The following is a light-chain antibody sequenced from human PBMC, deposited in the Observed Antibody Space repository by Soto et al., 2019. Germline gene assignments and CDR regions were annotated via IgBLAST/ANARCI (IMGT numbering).Light chain of an antibody. CDR3: QQSYGTPYT. CDR1: QYISNY. V-gene: IGKV1-39*01. J-gene: IGKJ2*01. CDR2: GAT. Sequence: DIQTTQSPSSLSASVGDRVTITCRASQYISNYLNWYQQKPGKAPKLLIFGATDLQGGVPPRFSGSGSGTDFTLTITSLQPEDFAAYYCQQSYGTPYTFGQGTRLEIK.